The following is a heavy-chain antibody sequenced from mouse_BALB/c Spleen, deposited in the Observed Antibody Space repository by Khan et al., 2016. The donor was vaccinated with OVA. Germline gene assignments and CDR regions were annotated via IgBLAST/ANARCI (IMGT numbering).Heavy chain of an antibody. D-gene: IGHD1-1*01. CDR1: GYSITSGYA. Sequence: VQLKQSGPGLVKPSQSLSLTCTVTGYSITSGYAWNWIRQFPGNKLEWMGYISYSGVTSYTPSLKSRISITRDTSKNQFFLQLNSVTTEDTATYFCARGNYYVYYFDYWGQGTTLTVSS. CDR2: ISYSGVT. J-gene: IGHJ2*01. V-gene: IGHV3-2*02. CDR3: ARGNYYVYYFDY.